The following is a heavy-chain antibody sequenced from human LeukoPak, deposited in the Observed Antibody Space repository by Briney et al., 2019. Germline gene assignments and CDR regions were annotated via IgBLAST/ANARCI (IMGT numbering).Heavy chain of an antibody. V-gene: IGHV4-39*07. CDR1: GGSISSSSYY. Sequence: PSETLSLTCTVSGGSISSSSYYWGWIRQPPGKGLEWIGEIHHSGSTNYNPSLKSRVTISVDTSKNQLSLKLSSVTAADTAVYYCASRDTATGLDWGQGTLVTVSS. D-gene: IGHD5-18*01. J-gene: IGHJ4*02. CDR3: ASRDTATGLD. CDR2: IHHSGST.